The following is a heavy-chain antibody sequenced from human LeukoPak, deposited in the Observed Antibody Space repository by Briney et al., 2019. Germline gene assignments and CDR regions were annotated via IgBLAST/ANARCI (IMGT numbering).Heavy chain of an antibody. CDR3: TTRLLVATIFDY. J-gene: IGHJ4*02. Sequence: GGSLRLSCAASGFTFSNAWMSWVRQAPGKGLEWVGRIKSKTDGGTTDYAAPVKGRFTISRDDSKNTLYLQINSLKTEDTAVYYCTTRLLVATIFDYWGQGTLVTVSS. CDR2: IKSKTDGGTT. D-gene: IGHD5-12*01. V-gene: IGHV3-15*01. CDR1: GFTFSNAW.